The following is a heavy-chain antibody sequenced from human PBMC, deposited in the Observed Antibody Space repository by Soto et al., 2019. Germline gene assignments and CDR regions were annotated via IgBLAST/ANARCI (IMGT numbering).Heavy chain of an antibody. J-gene: IGHJ6*02. V-gene: IGHV5-10-1*01. D-gene: IGHD6-13*01. CDR1: GYSFTSYW. CDR3: ARHSGHLRDSSSWPPGGTHV. Sequence: GESRKISCKGSGYSFTSYWISWVRQMPGKGLEWMGRIDPSDSYTNYSPSFQGHVTTSADKSISTAYLQWSSLKASDTAMYYCARHSGHLRDSSSWPPGGTHVWGQATTVTV. CDR2: IDPSDSYT.